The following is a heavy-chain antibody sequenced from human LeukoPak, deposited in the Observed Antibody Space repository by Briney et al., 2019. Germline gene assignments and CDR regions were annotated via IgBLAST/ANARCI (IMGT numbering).Heavy chain of an antibody. Sequence: GGSLRLSCAASGFTFSSYGMHWVRQAPGKGLEWVAVISYDGSNKYYADSVKGRFTISRDNSKNTLYLQMNSLRAEDTAVYYCAKEMGYCSGGSCLDYWGQGTLVTVSS. V-gene: IGHV3-30*18. J-gene: IGHJ4*02. CDR2: ISYDGSNK. CDR3: AKEMGYCSGGSCLDY. CDR1: GFTFSSYG. D-gene: IGHD2-15*01.